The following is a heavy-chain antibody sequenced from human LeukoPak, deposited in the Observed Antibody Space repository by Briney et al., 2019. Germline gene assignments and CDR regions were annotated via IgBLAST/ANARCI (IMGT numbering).Heavy chain of an antibody. CDR1: GRTFTSYA. J-gene: IGHJ5*02. Sequence: SVKVSCKASGRTFTSYAISWVRQAPGQGLEWMGGIIPILATANYAQKFQGRVTITTDESTSTAYMELSRLRSEDTAVYYCATSDPDVWGRLSFDPWGQGTQVTVSS. D-gene: IGHD3-16*01. V-gene: IGHV1-69*05. CDR3: ATSDPDVWGRLSFDP. CDR2: IIPILATA.